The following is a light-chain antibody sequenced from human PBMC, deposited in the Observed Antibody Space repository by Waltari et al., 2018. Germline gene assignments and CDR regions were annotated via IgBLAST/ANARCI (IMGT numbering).Light chain of an antibody. CDR3: ASWDDNLNGPV. CDR1: SSYIGRPT. J-gene: IGLJ2*01. V-gene: IGLV1-44*01. CDR2: SNN. Sequence: SVLTQPPSASGTPAQRVTRFCSVSSSYIGRPTLNGYQHAPGTAPKLLIYSNNLQPAGVPDRFSGSKSGTSASLAISGLQSEDESDYFCASWDDNLNGPVFGGGTKLTVL.